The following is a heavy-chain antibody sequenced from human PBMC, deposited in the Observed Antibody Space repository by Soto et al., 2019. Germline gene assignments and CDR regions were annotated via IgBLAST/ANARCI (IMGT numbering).Heavy chain of an antibody. CDR2: INPHGGGA. Sequence: QVQLAQSGAEVKKPGASVKVSCKASGYAFGAYYIYWVRQAPGQGLEWMGYINPHGGGARYVQEFRDRLTITTDTPKDTAYMELRSLTSDDTAIYYCAKDRVRTPNGADSFDVWGQGTSVTVS. D-gene: IGHD2-8*01. V-gene: IGHV1-2*02. J-gene: IGHJ3*01. CDR1: GYAFGAYY. CDR3: AKDRVRTPNGADSFDV.